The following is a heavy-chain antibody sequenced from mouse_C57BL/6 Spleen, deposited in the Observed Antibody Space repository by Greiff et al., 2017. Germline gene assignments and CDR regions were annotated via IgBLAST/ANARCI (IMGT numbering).Heavy chain of an antibody. Sequence: QVQLKQSGAELVRPGTSVKVSCKASGYAFTNYLIEWVKQRPGQGLEWIGVINPGSGGTNYNEKFKGKATLTADKSSSTAYMQLSSLTSEDSAVYFCARTVITTVVAGGYWGQGTTLTVSS. V-gene: IGHV1-54*01. CDR1: GYAFTNYL. CDR2: INPGSGGT. D-gene: IGHD1-1*01. CDR3: ARTVITTVVAGGY. J-gene: IGHJ2*01.